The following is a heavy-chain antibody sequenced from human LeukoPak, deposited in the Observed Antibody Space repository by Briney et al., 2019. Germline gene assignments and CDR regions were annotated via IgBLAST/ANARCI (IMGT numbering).Heavy chain of an antibody. V-gene: IGHV3-30-3*01. CDR1: GFTFSSYA. Sequence: GSLRLSCAASGFTFSSYAMHWVRQAPDKGLEWVAVISYDGSNKYYADSVKGRFTISRDNSKNTLYLQMNSLRAEDTAVYYCARGGQLDYWGQGTLVTVSS. D-gene: IGHD2-2*01. CDR3: ARGGQLDY. CDR2: ISYDGSNK. J-gene: IGHJ4*02.